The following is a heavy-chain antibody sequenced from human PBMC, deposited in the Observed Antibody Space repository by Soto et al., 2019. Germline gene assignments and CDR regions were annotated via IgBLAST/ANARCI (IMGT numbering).Heavy chain of an antibody. D-gene: IGHD5-18*01. Sequence: QVQLQESGPGLVKPSQTLSLTCTVSGGSISSGGYYWSWIRQHPGKGLEWIGYIYYSGSTYYNPSLKSRVTISVDTSKNQFSLKLSSVTAADTAVYYCARFKASYGYCWFDPWGQGTLVTVSS. J-gene: IGHJ5*02. CDR1: GGSISSGGYY. V-gene: IGHV4-31*03. CDR3: ARFKASYGYCWFDP. CDR2: IYYSGST.